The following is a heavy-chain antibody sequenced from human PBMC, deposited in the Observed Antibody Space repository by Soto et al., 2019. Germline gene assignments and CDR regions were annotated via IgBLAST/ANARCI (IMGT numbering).Heavy chain of an antibody. J-gene: IGHJ6*02. Sequence: GGSLRLSCGASGFTFSSYGMHWVRQAPGKGLEWVAVISYDGSNKYYADSVKGRFTISRDNSKNTLYLQMNSLRAEDTAVYYCAKDLQFRYYYYYYGMDVWGQGTTVTVSS. CDR2: ISYDGSNK. CDR3: AKDLQFRYYYYYYGMDV. CDR1: GFTFSSYG. V-gene: IGHV3-30*18. D-gene: IGHD2-21*01.